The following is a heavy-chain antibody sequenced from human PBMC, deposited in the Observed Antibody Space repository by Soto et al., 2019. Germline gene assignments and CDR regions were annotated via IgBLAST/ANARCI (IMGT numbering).Heavy chain of an antibody. CDR3: ARHRGYSYGYKDCFDY. Sequence: SETLSLTCAVYGGSFSGYYWSWIRQPPGKGLEWIGEINHSGSTNYNPSLKSRVTISVDTSKNQFSLKLSSVTAADTAVYYCARHRGYSYGYKDCFDYWGQGTLVTVSS. CDR2: INHSGST. CDR1: GGSFSGYY. V-gene: IGHV4-34*01. D-gene: IGHD5-18*01. J-gene: IGHJ4*02.